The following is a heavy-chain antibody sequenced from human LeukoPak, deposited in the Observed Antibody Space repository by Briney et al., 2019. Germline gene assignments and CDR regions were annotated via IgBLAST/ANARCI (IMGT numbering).Heavy chain of an antibody. V-gene: IGHV4-39*07. Sequence: SETLSLTCTVSGGSISSSSYYWSWIRQPPGKGLEWLGEINHSGGTNYSPSLWSRLTISIDTSKHQFSLQVTSVTAADTGVYFCARVSDIMISFGGVISYFDNWGQGALVTVSS. J-gene: IGHJ4*02. CDR1: GGSISSSSYY. CDR3: ARVSDIMISFGGVISYFDN. D-gene: IGHD3-16*02. CDR2: INHSGGT.